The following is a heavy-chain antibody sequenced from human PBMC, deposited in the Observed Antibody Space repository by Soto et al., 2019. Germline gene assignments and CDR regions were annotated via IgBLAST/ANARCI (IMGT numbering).Heavy chain of an antibody. Sequence: ASVKVSCKASGYTFTSYGISWVRQAPGQGLEWMGWISAYNGNTNYAQKLQGRVTMTTDTSTSTAYMELRSLRSDDTAVYYCARGGSQCSGGSCYSFIWFDPWGQGTLVTVSS. CDR3: ARGGSQCSGGSCYSFIWFDP. J-gene: IGHJ5*02. D-gene: IGHD2-15*01. CDR2: ISAYNGNT. CDR1: GYTFTSYG. V-gene: IGHV1-18*04.